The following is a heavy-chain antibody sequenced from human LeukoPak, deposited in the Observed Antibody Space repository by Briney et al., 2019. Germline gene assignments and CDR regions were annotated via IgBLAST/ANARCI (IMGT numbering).Heavy chain of an antibody. D-gene: IGHD2-21*02. J-gene: IGHJ4*02. Sequence: SETLSLTCTVSGGSISSGDYYWSWIRQPPGKGLEWIGYIYYSGSTYYNPSLKSRVTIPVDTSKNQFSPKLSSVTAADTAVYYCARGSLPIAYCGGDCYSGFDYWGQGTLVTVSS. CDR2: IYYSGST. CDR3: ARGSLPIAYCGGDCYSGFDY. CDR1: GGSISSGDYY. V-gene: IGHV4-30-4*01.